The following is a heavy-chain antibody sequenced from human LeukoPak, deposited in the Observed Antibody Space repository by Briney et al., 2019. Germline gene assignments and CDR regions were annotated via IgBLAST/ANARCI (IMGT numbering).Heavy chain of an antibody. D-gene: IGHD6-13*01. CDR3: ARAGVAAVYNWFDP. V-gene: IGHV1-18*01. Sequence: ASVKVSCKASGYTFTSYAMNWVRQAPGQGLEWMGWISAYNGNTNYAQKLQGRVTMTTDTSTSTAYMELRSLRSDDTAVYYCARAGVAAVYNWFDPWGQGTLVTVSS. J-gene: IGHJ5*02. CDR2: ISAYNGNT. CDR1: GYTFTSYA.